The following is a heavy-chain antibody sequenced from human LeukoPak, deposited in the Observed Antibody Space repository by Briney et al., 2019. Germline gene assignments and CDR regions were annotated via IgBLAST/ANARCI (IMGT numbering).Heavy chain of an antibody. CDR2: IYYSGST. CDR3: ARGRVVPAALKYYFDY. Sequence: SETLSLTCTVSRGSISTYYWSWIRQPPGKGLEWIGYIYYSGSTNYNPSLKSRVTISVDTSKNQFSLKLSSVTAADTAVYYCARGRVVPAALKYYFDYWGQGTLVTVSS. V-gene: IGHV4-59*01. J-gene: IGHJ4*02. CDR1: RGSISTYY. D-gene: IGHD2-2*01.